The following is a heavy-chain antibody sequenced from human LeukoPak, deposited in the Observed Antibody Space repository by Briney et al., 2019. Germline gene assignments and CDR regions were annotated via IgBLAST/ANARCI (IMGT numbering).Heavy chain of an antibody. D-gene: IGHD1-14*01. Sequence: GGSLRLSCAASGFTVSSKYMSWVRQAPGKGLEWVSVIYSGGSTRYADSVEGRFTISRDNSKNTLYLQMNSLRAEDTAVYYCARDLLGYNPFDYWGQGTLVTVSS. CDR3: ARDLLGYNPFDY. CDR2: IYSGGST. J-gene: IGHJ4*02. V-gene: IGHV3-66*01. CDR1: GFTVSSKY.